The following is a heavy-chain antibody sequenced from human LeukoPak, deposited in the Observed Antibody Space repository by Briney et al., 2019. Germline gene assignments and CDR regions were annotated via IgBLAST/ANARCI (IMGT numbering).Heavy chain of an antibody. J-gene: IGHJ4*02. CDR1: GFTFSSYV. CDR3: ARSGPPWGLDL. V-gene: IGHV3-7*01. Sequence: PGGSLRLSCAASGFTFSSYVISWVRQAPGKGLEWVANIKEDGTEIYYVDSVEGRFTVSRDNADNSLHLQMNSLRLEDTALYYCARSGPPWGLDLWGQGTPVTVSS. D-gene: IGHD2-21*01. CDR2: IKEDGTEI.